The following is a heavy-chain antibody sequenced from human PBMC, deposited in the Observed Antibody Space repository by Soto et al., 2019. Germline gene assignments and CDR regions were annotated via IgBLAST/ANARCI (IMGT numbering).Heavy chain of an antibody. Sequence: GGSLRLSCAASGFTFSSYAMSWVRQAPGKGLEWVSDISGSGGITYYADSVKGRFTISRDNSKNTLYLQMNSMRAEDTAVYYCANVLPSSMAARNYYGIYVLGQGTTVTVSS. CDR2: ISGSGGIT. J-gene: IGHJ6*02. CDR1: GFTFSSYA. D-gene: IGHD6-6*01. CDR3: ANVLPSSMAARNYYGIYV. V-gene: IGHV3-23*01.